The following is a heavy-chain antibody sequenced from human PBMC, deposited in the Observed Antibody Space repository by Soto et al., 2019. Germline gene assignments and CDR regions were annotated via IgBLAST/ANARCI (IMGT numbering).Heavy chain of an antibody. J-gene: IGHJ3*02. Sequence: GGSLRLSCAASGFTFSRYWMSWVRQAPGKGLEWVANIKEDGSQKWYVDSVKGRFTISRDNAKNSLYLQINSLRAEDTAVYYCARGDYYDSSGPFSDAFDIWGQGTMVTVSS. CDR2: IKEDGSQK. CDR3: ARGDYYDSSGPFSDAFDI. D-gene: IGHD3-22*01. V-gene: IGHV3-7*04. CDR1: GFTFSRYW.